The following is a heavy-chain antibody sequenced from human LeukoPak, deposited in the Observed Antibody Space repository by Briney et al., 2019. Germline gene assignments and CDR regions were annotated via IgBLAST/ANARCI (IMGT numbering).Heavy chain of an antibody. Sequence: GASVKVSCKASGYTFTGYYMHWVRQAPGQGLEWMGWINPNSGGTNYAQKFQGRVTMTRDTSISTAYMELSRLRSDDTAVYYCARGQLYYDSSGFDYWGQGTLVTVSS. J-gene: IGHJ4*02. D-gene: IGHD3-22*01. V-gene: IGHV1-2*02. CDR1: GYTFTGYY. CDR2: INPNSGGT. CDR3: ARGQLYYDSSGFDY.